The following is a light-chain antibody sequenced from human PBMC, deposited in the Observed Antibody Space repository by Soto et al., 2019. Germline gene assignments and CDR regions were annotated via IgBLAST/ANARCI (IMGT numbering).Light chain of an antibody. Sequence: QSVLTQPPSASGTPGQRVTISCSGSSSNIGSNTVNWYQQLPGTAPKVLFYSDNQRPSGVPDRFSASKPGTSASLAISGLQSEDEADYYCAAWDDSLNGFVFGTGTKLTVL. V-gene: IGLV1-44*01. CDR1: SSNIGSNT. CDR3: AAWDDSLNGFV. CDR2: SDN. J-gene: IGLJ1*01.